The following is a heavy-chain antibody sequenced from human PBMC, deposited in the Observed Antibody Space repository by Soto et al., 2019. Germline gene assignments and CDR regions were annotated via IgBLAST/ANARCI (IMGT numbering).Heavy chain of an antibody. V-gene: IGHV1-46*01. Sequence: DSVKVSCKASGYTVTSYYMPWVLQAPGQGLDWMGIINPSGGSTSYAQKFQGRVTMTRDTSTSTVYMELSSLRSEDTAVYYCASRITGTTDHYYYYGMDVWGQGTTVTVSS. CDR3: ASRITGTTDHYYYYGMDV. CDR1: GYTVTSYY. J-gene: IGHJ6*02. D-gene: IGHD1-7*01. CDR2: INPSGGST.